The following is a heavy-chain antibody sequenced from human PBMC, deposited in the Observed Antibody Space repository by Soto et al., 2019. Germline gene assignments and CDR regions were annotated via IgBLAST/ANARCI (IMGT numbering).Heavy chain of an antibody. Sequence: GGSLRLSCAASGFTFSSYSMNWVRQAPGKGLEWVSSISSSGSYIYYADSVKGRFTISRDNAKNSLYLQMNSLRAEDTAVYYCAKGELGDYWGQGTLVTVSS. D-gene: IGHD3-10*01. CDR1: GFTFSSYS. CDR3: AKGELGDY. J-gene: IGHJ4*02. V-gene: IGHV3-21*01. CDR2: ISSSGSYI.